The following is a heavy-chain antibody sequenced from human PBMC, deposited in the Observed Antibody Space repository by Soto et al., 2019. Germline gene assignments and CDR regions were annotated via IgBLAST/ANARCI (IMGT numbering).Heavy chain of an antibody. Sequence: SLRLSCAASGFAFSSHPMSWVRQAPERGLEWVSGISDGGDLTYNADSVKGRFTISRDNSKNILFLQMNSLRAEDTALYYCARRAFGSSRSFDLWGQGTMVTVSS. CDR3: ARRAFGSSRSFDL. CDR1: GFAFSSHP. CDR2: ISDGGDLT. V-gene: IGHV3-23*01. J-gene: IGHJ3*01. D-gene: IGHD6-6*01.